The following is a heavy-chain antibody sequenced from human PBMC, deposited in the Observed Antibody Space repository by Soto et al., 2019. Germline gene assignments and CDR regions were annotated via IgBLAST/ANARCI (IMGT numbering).Heavy chain of an antibody. Sequence: QVQLVESGGGVVQPEKSLRLSCAASGFTLNSHGMHWVRQAPGKGLEWVAVISFDGTNKYYADSVKGRFTISRDNSKNTLYLQMNSLRDEDTAVYYCVSRVPHGTYGAPYFQHWGQGTLVTVS. V-gene: IGHV3-30*03. CDR3: VSRVPHGTYGAPYFQH. J-gene: IGHJ1*01. CDR1: GFTLNSHG. CDR2: ISFDGTNK. D-gene: IGHD1-26*01.